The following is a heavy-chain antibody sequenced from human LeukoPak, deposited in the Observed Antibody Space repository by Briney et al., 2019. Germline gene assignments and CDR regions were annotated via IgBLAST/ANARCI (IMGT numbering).Heavy chain of an antibody. J-gene: IGHJ3*01. CDR2: ISGDSAAI. CDR3: TKRARMGIAAAGDGFHL. D-gene: IGHD6-13*01. V-gene: IGHV3-9*01. Sequence: GGSVRLSCAASGVRFGDYAMQGLRQAPGKGLEGVSGISGDSAAIGYAGSVRRRLTLSRDNAQNSLFLQMRSLRVEDTALYYCTKRARMGIAAAGDGFHLWGQGTMVTVSS. CDR1: GVRFGDYA.